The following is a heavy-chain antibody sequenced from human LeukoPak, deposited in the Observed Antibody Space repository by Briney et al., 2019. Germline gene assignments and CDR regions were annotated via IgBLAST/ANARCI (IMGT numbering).Heavy chain of an antibody. V-gene: IGHV4-34*01. J-gene: IGHJ4*02. CDR1: GGSFSGYY. CDR3: ARVWLQSGYFDY. D-gene: IGHD5-24*01. CDR2: INHSGST. Sequence: SETLSLTCAVYGGSFSGYYWSWIRQPPGKGLEWIGEINHSGSTNYNPSLKSRVTISVDTSKNQFSLKLSSVTAADTAVYYCARVWLQSGYFDYWGQGTPVTVSS.